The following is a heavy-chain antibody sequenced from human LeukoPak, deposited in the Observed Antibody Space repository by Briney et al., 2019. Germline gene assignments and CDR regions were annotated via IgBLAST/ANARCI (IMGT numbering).Heavy chain of an antibody. CDR3: ARDQAASQLGRRAFDI. Sequence: ASVKVSCKASGGTFGSYAISWVRQAPGQGLEWMGGIIPIFGTANYAQKFQGRVTITADESTSTAYMELSSLRSEDTAVCYCARDQAASQLGRRAFDIWGQGTMVTVSS. V-gene: IGHV1-69*13. CDR1: GGTFGSYA. D-gene: IGHD7-27*01. CDR2: IIPIFGTA. J-gene: IGHJ3*02.